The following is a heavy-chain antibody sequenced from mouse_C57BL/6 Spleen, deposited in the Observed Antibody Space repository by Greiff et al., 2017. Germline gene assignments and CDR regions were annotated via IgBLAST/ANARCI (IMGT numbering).Heavy chain of an antibody. D-gene: IGHD1-1*01. Sequence: QVQLQQPGAELVKPGASVKLSCKASGYTFTSYWMHWVKQRPGQGLEWIGMIHPNSGSTNYNEKFKSKATLTVDKSSSTAYMQRSSLTSEAAAVYYCARYTTVVAERYFDVWGTGTTVTVSS. V-gene: IGHV1-64*01. CDR3: ARYTTVVAERYFDV. J-gene: IGHJ1*03. CDR2: IHPNSGST. CDR1: GYTFTSYW.